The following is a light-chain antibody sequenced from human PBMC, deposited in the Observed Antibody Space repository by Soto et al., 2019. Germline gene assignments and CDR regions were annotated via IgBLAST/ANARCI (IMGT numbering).Light chain of an antibody. V-gene: IGKV1-39*01. J-gene: IGKJ1*01. CDR2: AAS. Sequence: DIQMTQSPSSLSASVGDRVTITCRASQSISNYLNWYQQKPGKAPKLLIYAASSLQSGVPSRFSGSGSGTDFTLTISSLLPEDFATYYCQQSDSTPWTFGQGTKVEIK. CDR3: QQSDSTPWT. CDR1: QSISNY.